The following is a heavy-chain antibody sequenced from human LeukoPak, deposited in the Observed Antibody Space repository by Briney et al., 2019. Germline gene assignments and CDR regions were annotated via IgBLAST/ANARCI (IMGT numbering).Heavy chain of an antibody. CDR3: AKLLGSNWDVHFDF. J-gene: IGHJ4*02. V-gene: IGHV3-23*01. Sequence: PGGSLRLSCAASGFTFSSYVMSWVRQAPGKGLEWVSTIGGSGGGTGGSTYYTDSVKGRFTISRDNSKNTLNLQMHSLRAEDTALYYCAKLLGSNWDVHFDFWGQGTLVTVSS. CDR2: IGGSGGGTGGST. CDR1: GFTFSSYV. D-gene: IGHD1-1*01.